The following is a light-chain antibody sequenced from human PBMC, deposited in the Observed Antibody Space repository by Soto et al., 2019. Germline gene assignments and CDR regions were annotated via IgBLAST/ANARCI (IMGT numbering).Light chain of an antibody. CDR1: SSDVGSYNL. CDR3: CSYAGSSTVV. J-gene: IGLJ2*01. V-gene: IGLV2-23*02. CDR2: EVS. Sequence: QSVLTQPASVSGSPGQSITISCTGTSSDVGSYNLVSWYQQHPGKAPKLMIYEVSKRPSGVSNRFSGSKSGNTASLTISGLQAEAESYYYCCSYAGSSTVVFGGGTKLTVL.